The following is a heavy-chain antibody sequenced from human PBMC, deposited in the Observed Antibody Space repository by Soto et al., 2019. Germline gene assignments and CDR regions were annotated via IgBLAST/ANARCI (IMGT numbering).Heavy chain of an antibody. Sequence: QVQLVESGGGVVQPGRSLRLSCAASGFTFSSYGMYWVRQAPGKGLEWMAVISFDGSNKYYSDSVKGRFTISRDNSQNTLYLQMSSLRAEDTAVYYCAKDNSEPYYWLDYWGQGTLVTVSS. V-gene: IGHV3-30*18. J-gene: IGHJ4*01. D-gene: IGHD3-10*01. CDR1: GFTFSSYG. CDR2: ISFDGSNK. CDR3: AKDNSEPYYWLDY.